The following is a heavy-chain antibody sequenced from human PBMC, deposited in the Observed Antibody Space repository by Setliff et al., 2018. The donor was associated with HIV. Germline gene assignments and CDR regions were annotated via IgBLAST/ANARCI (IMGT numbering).Heavy chain of an antibody. Sequence: ASVKVSCKASGYNFTNYGIGWVRQAPGQGLEYLGWIGTYSGNTDYAQSVQGRVTMTRDTSTGTVYMDLRSLRSDDTAMYYCAREKYGDRFDYWGQGTLVTVSS. D-gene: IGHD2-8*01. J-gene: IGHJ4*02. CDR2: IGTYSGNT. CDR1: GYNFTNYG. CDR3: AREKYGDRFDY. V-gene: IGHV1-18*01.